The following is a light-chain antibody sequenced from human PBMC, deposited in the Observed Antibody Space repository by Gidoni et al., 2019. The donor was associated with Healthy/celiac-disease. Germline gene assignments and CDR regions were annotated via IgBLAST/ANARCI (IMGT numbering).Light chain of an antibody. CDR3: QQSYRTPST. Sequence: DSQMTQSPPSLSASVGDRGTITCRASQSISSYLNWYLQKPGKSPKLLIYAASSLQSGVPSRFSGSGSVTDFTLTISSLQPEDFASYYCQQSYRTPSTFGQGTKVEIK. CDR1: QSISSY. J-gene: IGKJ1*01. V-gene: IGKV1-39*01. CDR2: AAS.